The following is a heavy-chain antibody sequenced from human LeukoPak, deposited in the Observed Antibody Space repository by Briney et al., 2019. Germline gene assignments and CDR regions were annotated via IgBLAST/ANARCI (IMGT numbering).Heavy chain of an antibody. CDR2: IYYSGKT. CDR1: GGSISSYY. J-gene: IGHJ4*02. CDR3: ARRTDLWSGFVY. D-gene: IGHD3-3*01. Sequence: SETLSLTCTVSGGSISSYYWSWIRQPPGKGLEWIGYIYYSGKTNYNPSLKSRFTISLDTTRTQFSLKLSSVTAADTAVISCARRTDLWSGFVYWGQGMLVTVSS. V-gene: IGHV4-59*08.